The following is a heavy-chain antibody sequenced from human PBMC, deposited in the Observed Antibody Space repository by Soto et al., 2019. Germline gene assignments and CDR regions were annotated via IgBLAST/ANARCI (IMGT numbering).Heavy chain of an antibody. CDR2: IYYSGST. D-gene: IGHD5-12*01. V-gene: IGHV4-31*03. CDR1: GGSISSCFYY. CDR3: ARGRGDSGDQRPRDGMDV. Sequence: SETLXLTCTVSGGSISSCFYYWSWIRQHPGKGLEWIGYIYYSGSTYYNPSLKSRVTISVDTSKNQFSLKLSSVTAADTAVYYWARGRGDSGDQRPRDGMDVWGQGTTVTVSS. J-gene: IGHJ6*02.